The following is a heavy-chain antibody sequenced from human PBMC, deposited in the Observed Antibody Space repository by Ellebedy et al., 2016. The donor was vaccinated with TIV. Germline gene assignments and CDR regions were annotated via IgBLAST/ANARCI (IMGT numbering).Heavy chain of an antibody. Sequence: SETLSLXXTVSGGSISGSSYHWGWIRQPPGKGLEWIGSTSYSGTTYYNPSLKSRVTISVDTSKNQFSLKLSSVTAADTAVYYCARHKRSTETAVPYYFDYWGQGTLVTVSS. V-gene: IGHV4-39*01. D-gene: IGHD4-11*01. CDR1: GGSISGSSYH. J-gene: IGHJ4*02. CDR3: ARHKRSTETAVPYYFDY. CDR2: TSYSGTT.